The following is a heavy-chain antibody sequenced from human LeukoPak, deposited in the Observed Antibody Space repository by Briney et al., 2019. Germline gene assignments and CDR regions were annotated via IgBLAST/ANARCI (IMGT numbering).Heavy chain of an antibody. CDR3: TRELTTSPLFDY. Sequence: GGSLRLSCAASGFTFSNYWMNWVRQAPGKGRVWVSRINNDGSTTTYADSVKGRFTISRDNAKNTLYLQMNSLRAEDTAVYYCTRELTTSPLFDYWGQGTLVTVSS. D-gene: IGHD1-14*01. CDR2: INNDGSTT. V-gene: IGHV3-74*01. J-gene: IGHJ4*02. CDR1: GFTFSNYW.